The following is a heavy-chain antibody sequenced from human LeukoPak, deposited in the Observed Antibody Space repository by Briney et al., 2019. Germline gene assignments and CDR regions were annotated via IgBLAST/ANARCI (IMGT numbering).Heavy chain of an antibody. CDR2: ISYDGSNK. CDR1: GFTFSSYG. J-gene: IGHJ4*02. V-gene: IGHV3-30*03. CDR3: ARDLGSGYDYYFDY. Sequence: PGGSLRLSCAASGFTFSSYGMHWVRQAPGKGLEWVAVISYDGSNKYYADSVKGRFTISRDNSKNTLYLQMNSLRAEDTAVYYCARDLGSGYDYYFDYWGQGTLVTVSS. D-gene: IGHD5-12*01.